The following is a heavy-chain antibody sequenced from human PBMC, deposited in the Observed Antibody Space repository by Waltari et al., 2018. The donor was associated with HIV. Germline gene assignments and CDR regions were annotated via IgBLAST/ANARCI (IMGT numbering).Heavy chain of an antibody. CDR3: ASVNSGSYYSDY. Sequence: EVQLVESGGGLVKPGGSLRLSCAASGFTFSSYSMNWVRQAPGKGLEWFSSISSSSSYIYYADSVKGRFTISRDNAKNSLYLQMNSLRAEDTAVYYCASVNSGSYYSDYWGQGTLVTVSS. V-gene: IGHV3-21*01. CDR1: GFTFSSYS. D-gene: IGHD1-26*01. CDR2: ISSSSSYI. J-gene: IGHJ4*02.